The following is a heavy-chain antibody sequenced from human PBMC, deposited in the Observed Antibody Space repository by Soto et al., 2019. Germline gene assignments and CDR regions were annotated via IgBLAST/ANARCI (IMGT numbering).Heavy chain of an antibody. Sequence: LRLSCAASGFTFSDYYMSWIRQAPGKGLEWVSYISSSGSTIYYADSVKGRFTISRDNAKNSLYLQMNSLRAEDTAVYYCARDVATIVYYYYGMDVWGQGTTVTVSS. J-gene: IGHJ6*02. CDR3: ARDVATIVYYYYGMDV. CDR2: ISSSGSTI. D-gene: IGHD5-12*01. CDR1: GFTFSDYY. V-gene: IGHV3-11*01.